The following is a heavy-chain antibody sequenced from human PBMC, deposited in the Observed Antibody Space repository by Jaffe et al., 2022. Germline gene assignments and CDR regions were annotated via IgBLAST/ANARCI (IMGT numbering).Heavy chain of an antibody. CDR3: AKDIFSRGALYDSSRGNPDY. CDR1: GFTFDDYA. J-gene: IGHJ4*02. Sequence: EVQLVESGGVVVQPGGSLRLSCAASGFTFDDYAMHWVRQAPGKGLEWVSLISWDGGSTYYADSVKGRFTISRDNSKNSLYLQMNSLRAEDTALYYCAKDIFSRGALYDSSRGNPDYWGQGTLVTVSS. D-gene: IGHD3-22*01. CDR2: ISWDGGST. V-gene: IGHV3-43D*04.